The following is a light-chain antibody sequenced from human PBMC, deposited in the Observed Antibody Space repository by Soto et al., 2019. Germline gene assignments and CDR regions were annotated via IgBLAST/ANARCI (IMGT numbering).Light chain of an antibody. CDR1: QSVSSN. Sequence: EIMMTQSPATLSVSPGERATLSYWASQSVSSNLAWYQQKPGQAPRLLIYDASTRATGLPARFSGSGSGTEFTLTVSSLQSEDFAVYYCQQYKNWPLITFGQGTRLEIK. J-gene: IGKJ5*01. V-gene: IGKV3-15*01. CDR2: DAS. CDR3: QQYKNWPLIT.